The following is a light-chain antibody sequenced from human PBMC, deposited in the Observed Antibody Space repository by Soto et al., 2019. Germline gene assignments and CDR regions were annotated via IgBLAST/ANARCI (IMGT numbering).Light chain of an antibody. CDR3: QQDYNLPLT. Sequence: PGERVTLACRASQSVSSSYLTXYQXKXGXXXRXXXYGASTRATSIPARFSGSGYGTDLTSTISSLQPEDFAVYYCQQDYNLPLTFGGGNKVDI. CDR2: GAS. V-gene: IGKV3D-7*01. CDR1: QSVSSSY. J-gene: IGKJ4*01.